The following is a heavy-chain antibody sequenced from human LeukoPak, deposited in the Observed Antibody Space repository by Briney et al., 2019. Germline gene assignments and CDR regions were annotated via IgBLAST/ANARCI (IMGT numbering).Heavy chain of an antibody. CDR1: GFTFSGYA. CDR2: ISYDGSNK. Sequence: PGRSLRLSCAASGFTFSGYAMHWVRQAPGKGLEWVAVISYDGSNKYYADSVKGRFTISRDNSKNTLYLQMNSLRAEDTAVYYCARDLISGYYSSWGQGTLVTVSS. V-gene: IGHV3-30-3*01. D-gene: IGHD3-22*01. CDR3: ARDLISGYYSS. J-gene: IGHJ5*02.